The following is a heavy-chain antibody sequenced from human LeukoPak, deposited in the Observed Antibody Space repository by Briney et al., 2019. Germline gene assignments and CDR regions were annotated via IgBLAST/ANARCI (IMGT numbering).Heavy chain of an antibody. Sequence: PGGSLRLSCAASGFTFSSFTINWARQVPGKGLEWISYISLGNSTMFYSDSVKGRFTISRDNAKNSLYLQMNSLRDDDTAVYYCARVGNGRSWDYWGQGTLVSVSS. D-gene: IGHD2-15*01. CDR2: ISLGNSTM. CDR3: ARVGNGRSWDY. CDR1: GFTFSSFT. V-gene: IGHV3-48*02. J-gene: IGHJ4*02.